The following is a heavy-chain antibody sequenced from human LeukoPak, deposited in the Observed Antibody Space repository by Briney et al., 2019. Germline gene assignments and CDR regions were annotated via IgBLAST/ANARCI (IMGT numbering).Heavy chain of an antibody. CDR3: VRRVATTPFDY. CDR2: ISSSSSII. D-gene: IGHD5-24*01. J-gene: IGHJ4*02. Sequence: GGSLRLSCAASGFTFSSYSMNWVRQAPGKGLEWISYISSSSSIIYYADSVKGRFTISRDNAKNSLYLQMNSLRAEDTAVYYCVRRVATTPFDYWGQGTLVTVSS. CDR1: GFTFSSYS. V-gene: IGHV3-48*01.